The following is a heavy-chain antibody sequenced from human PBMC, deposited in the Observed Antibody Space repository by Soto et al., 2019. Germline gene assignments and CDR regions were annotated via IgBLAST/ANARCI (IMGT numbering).Heavy chain of an antibody. D-gene: IGHD1-26*01. V-gene: IGHV4-4*02. Sequence: SETLSLTCAVSGGSISSSNWWSWVRQPPGKGLEWIGEIYHSGSTYYNPSLKSRVTISVDTSKNQFSLKLSSVTAADTAVYYCARGRELLIGYFDYWGQGTLVTVSS. J-gene: IGHJ4*02. CDR2: IYHSGST. CDR1: GGSISSSNW. CDR3: ARGRELLIGYFDY.